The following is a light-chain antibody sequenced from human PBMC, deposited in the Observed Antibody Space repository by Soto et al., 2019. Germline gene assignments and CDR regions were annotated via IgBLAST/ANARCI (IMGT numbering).Light chain of an antibody. CDR1: QSVTSNY. Sequence: EIVLTQSPGTLSLSPGDRATLSCEASQSVTSNYLAWYQQKPGQAPRLLIFGASIRATGIPDRFIGSGSGTDFTLTISRVEPEDFAVYYCQHYVTSLTTFGQGTKVEVK. J-gene: IGKJ1*01. CDR3: QHYVTSLTT. V-gene: IGKV3-20*01. CDR2: GAS.